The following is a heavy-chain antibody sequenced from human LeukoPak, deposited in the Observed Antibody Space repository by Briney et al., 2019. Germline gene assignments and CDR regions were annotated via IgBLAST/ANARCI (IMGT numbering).Heavy chain of an antibody. Sequence: PGRSLRLSCAASGFTFDEYTMHWVRQAPGKGLEWVSGISRSSGTIVYADSVQGRFTISRDNAKNSLYLQMNSLRAEDTALYYCAKDIVLAVDYYHYGMDVWGQGTTVTVSS. CDR2: ISRSSGTI. D-gene: IGHD6-19*01. CDR1: GFTFDEYT. V-gene: IGHV3-9*01. CDR3: AKDIVLAVDYYHYGMDV. J-gene: IGHJ6*02.